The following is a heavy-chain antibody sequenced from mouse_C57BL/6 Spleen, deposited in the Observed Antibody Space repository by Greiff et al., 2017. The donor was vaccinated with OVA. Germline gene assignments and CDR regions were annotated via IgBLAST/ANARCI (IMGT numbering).Heavy chain of an antibody. V-gene: IGHV4-1*01. J-gene: IGHJ1*03. CDR3: ARNYYGSSNWYFDV. D-gene: IGHD1-1*01. CDR1: GIDFSRYW. CDR2: INPDSSTI. Sequence: DVQLVESGGGLVQPGGSLKLSCAASGIDFSRYWMSWVRRAPGKGLEWIGEINPDSSTINYAPSLKDKFIISRDNAKNTLYLQMSKVRSEDTALYYCARNYYGSSNWYFDVWGTGTTVTVSS.